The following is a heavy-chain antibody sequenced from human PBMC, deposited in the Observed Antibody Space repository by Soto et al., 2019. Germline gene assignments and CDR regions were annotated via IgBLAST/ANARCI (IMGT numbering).Heavy chain of an antibody. CDR2: ISYDGSNK. V-gene: IGHV3-30-3*01. J-gene: IGHJ4*02. CDR1: GFTFSSYA. D-gene: IGHD3-22*01. CDR3: ARAMIVVVMGDY. Sequence: GGSLRLSCAASGFTFSSYAMHWVRQAPGKGLEWVAVISYDGSNKYYADSVKGRFTISRDNSKNTLYLQMNSLRAEDTAVYYCARAMIVVVMGDYWGQGTLVTVSS.